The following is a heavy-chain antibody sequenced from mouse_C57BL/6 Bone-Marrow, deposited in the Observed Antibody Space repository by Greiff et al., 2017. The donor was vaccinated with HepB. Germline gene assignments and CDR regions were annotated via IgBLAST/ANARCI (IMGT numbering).Heavy chain of an antibody. V-gene: IGHV3-8*01. Sequence: EVKLVESGPGLAKPSQTLSLTCSVTGYSITRDYWNWIRKFPGNKLEYMGYISYSGSTYYNPSLKSRISITRDTSKNQYYLQLNSVTTEDTATYYCARYSSGYLHYFDYWGQGTTLTVSS. J-gene: IGHJ2*01. CDR3: ARYSSGYLHYFDY. CDR2: ISYSGST. D-gene: IGHD3-2*02. CDR1: GYSITRDY.